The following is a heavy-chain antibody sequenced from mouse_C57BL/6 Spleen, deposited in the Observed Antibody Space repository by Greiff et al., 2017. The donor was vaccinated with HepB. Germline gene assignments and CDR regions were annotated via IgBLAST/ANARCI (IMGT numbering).Heavy chain of an antibody. V-gene: IGHV1-76*01. J-gene: IGHJ4*01. D-gene: IGHD6-1*01. CDR3: ARGSALWAMDY. CDR2: IYPGSGNT. CDR1: GYTFTDYY. Sequence: VQLVESGAELVRPGASVKLSCKASGYTFTDYYINWVKQRPGQGLEWIARIYPGSGNTYYNEKFKGKATLTAEKSSSTAYMQLSSLTSEDSAVYFCARGSALWAMDYWGQGTSVTVSS.